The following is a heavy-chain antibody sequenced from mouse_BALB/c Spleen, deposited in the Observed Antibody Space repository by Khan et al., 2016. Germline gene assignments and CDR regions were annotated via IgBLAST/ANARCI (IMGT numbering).Heavy chain of an antibody. Sequence: EVQLQESGPELVKPGASVKISCKASGYTFTAYNMHWVKQSHGKSLEWIGYIYPYNGGTGYNQTFKSKATLTVDNSSSSAYMELRSLTAEDSAVYYCSRPYYRYDGCDFDYWGQGTTLTVSS. CDR1: GYTFTAYN. CDR2: IYPYNGGT. J-gene: IGHJ2*01. D-gene: IGHD2-14*01. CDR3: SRPYYRYDGCDFDY. V-gene: IGHV1S29*02.